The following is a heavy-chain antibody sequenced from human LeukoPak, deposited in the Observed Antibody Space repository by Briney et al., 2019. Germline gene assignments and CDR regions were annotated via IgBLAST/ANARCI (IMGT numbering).Heavy chain of an antibody. V-gene: IGHV3-23*01. J-gene: IGHJ4*02. D-gene: IGHD4-23*01. CDR1: GFTFSNYA. Sequence: PGRSLRLSCAASGFTFSNYAMSWVRQAPGKGLEWVSAITASGGSTYYADSVKGRFTISRDNSKNTLYLQMNSLRAEDTAVYYCAKLTTVVIDYWGQGTLVTVSS. CDR2: ITASGGST. CDR3: AKLTTVVIDY.